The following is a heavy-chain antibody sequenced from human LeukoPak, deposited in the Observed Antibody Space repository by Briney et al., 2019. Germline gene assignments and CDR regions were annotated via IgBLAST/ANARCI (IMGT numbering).Heavy chain of an antibody. Sequence: SQTLSLTCAISGDSVSSNSAAWNWIRQSPSRGLQWLGRTYYRSKWYNDYAVSVKSRITINPDTSKNQFSLQLNSVTPEDTAVYYCARDRGSYYDGSGYLDYWGQGTLVTVSS. V-gene: IGHV6-1*01. D-gene: IGHD3-22*01. J-gene: IGHJ4*02. CDR3: ARDRGSYYDGSGYLDY. CDR2: TYYRSKWYN. CDR1: GDSVSSNSAA.